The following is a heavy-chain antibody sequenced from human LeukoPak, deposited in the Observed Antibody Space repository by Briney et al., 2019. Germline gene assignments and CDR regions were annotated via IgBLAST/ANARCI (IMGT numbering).Heavy chain of an antibody. D-gene: IGHD5-12*01. CDR1: GFTFSSYA. V-gene: IGHV3-20*04. Sequence: GGSLRLSCAASGFTFSSYAMSWVRQAPGKGLEWVSGINWNGGSTGYADSVKGRFTISRDNAKNSLYLQMNSLRAEDTAFYYCAREGGYDWLDYWGRGTLVTVSS. CDR3: AREGGYDWLDY. CDR2: INWNGGST. J-gene: IGHJ4*02.